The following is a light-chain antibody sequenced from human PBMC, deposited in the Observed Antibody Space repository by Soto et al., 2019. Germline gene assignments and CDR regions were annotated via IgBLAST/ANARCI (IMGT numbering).Light chain of an antibody. CDR2: EVS. CDR1: SSDVGGYNY. Sequence: QSALTQPASVSGSPGQSITISCTGTSSDVGGYNYVSWYQQHPGKDPKLMIYEVSNRPSGVSNRFSGSKSGYTASLTISGLQAEDEADYYCSSYTSSSPYVFGTGTKVTVL. CDR3: SSYTSSSPYV. J-gene: IGLJ1*01. V-gene: IGLV2-14*01.